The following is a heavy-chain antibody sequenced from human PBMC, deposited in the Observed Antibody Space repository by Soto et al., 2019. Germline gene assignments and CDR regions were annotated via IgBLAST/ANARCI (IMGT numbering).Heavy chain of an antibody. D-gene: IGHD5-12*01. J-gene: IGHJ4*02. CDR2: ISTGSSTI. CDR3: ARSRGKGGYAIDY. CDR1: GFAFGSYS. Sequence: EVQLVESGGDLVQPGGSLRLSCAASGFAFGSYSMNWVRQAPGKGPECLSYISTGSSTIFYADSVKGRFTVSRDNAKSSLYLQMNSLRDEDTAVYYSARSRGKGGYAIDYWGQGTLVTVSS. V-gene: IGHV3-48*02.